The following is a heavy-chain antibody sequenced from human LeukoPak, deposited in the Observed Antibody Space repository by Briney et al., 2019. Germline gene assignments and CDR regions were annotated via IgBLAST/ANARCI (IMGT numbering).Heavy chain of an antibody. CDR1: GFTFSDYY. CDR3: ARVNRGYSYGLRAYYFDY. J-gene: IGHJ4*02. CDR2: ISSSGSTI. D-gene: IGHD5-18*01. V-gene: IGHV3-11*01. Sequence: GGSLRLSCAASGFTFSDYYMSWIRQAPGKGLEWVSYISSSGSTIYYADSVEGRFTISRDNAKNSLYLQMNSLRAEDTAVYYCARVNRGYSYGLRAYYFDYWGQGTLVTVSS.